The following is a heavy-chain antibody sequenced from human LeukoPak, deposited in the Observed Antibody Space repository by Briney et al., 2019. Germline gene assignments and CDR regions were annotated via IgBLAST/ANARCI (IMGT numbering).Heavy chain of an antibody. CDR3: ARDQVYDRRSEYFQH. D-gene: IGHD3-22*01. CDR1: GYTFTSYY. CDR2: INPSGGST. J-gene: IGHJ1*01. V-gene: IGHV1-46*01. Sequence: ASVKVSCKASGYTFTSYYMHWVRLAPGQGLEWMGIINPSGGSTSYAQKFQGRVTMTRDTSTSTVYMELSSLRSEDTAVYYCARDQVYDRRSEYFQHWGQGTLVTVSS.